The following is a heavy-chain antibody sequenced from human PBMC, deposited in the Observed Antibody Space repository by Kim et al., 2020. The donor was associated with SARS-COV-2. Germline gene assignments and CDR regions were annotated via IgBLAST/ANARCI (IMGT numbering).Heavy chain of an antibody. V-gene: IGHV3-30*18. CDR2: ISYDGSNK. J-gene: IGHJ4*02. Sequence: GGSLRLSCAASGFTFSSYGMHWVRQAPGKGLEWVAIISYDGSNKYYADSVKGRFTISRDNSKNTLYLQMNSLRAEDTAVYYCAKGYSYGHGVYYFDYWGQGTLVTVSS. D-gene: IGHD5-18*01. CDR1: GFTFSSYG. CDR3: AKGYSYGHGVYYFDY.